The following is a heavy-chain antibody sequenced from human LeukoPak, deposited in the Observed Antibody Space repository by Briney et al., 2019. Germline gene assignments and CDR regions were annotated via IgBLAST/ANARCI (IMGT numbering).Heavy chain of an antibody. Sequence: GGSLRLSCAVSGFTLSSYAISWVRQAPGTGLKWVSAISGSGYNTYYADSVKGRFTISRDNSKSTLYLQMDSLRAEDTAVYYCARDAYCTSASCRRDFDSWGQGTLVTVSS. CDR1: GFTLSSYA. CDR2: ISGSGYNT. CDR3: ARDAYCTSASCRRDFDS. V-gene: IGHV3-23*01. D-gene: IGHD2-2*01. J-gene: IGHJ4*02.